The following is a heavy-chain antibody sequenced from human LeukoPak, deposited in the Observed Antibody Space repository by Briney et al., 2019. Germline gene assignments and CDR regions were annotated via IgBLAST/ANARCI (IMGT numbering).Heavy chain of an antibody. CDR3: ARWTGYSMGGFDC. CDR1: GFTFSRHW. J-gene: IGHJ4*02. CDR2: IKEDGSER. Sequence: GGSLRLSCAASGFTFSRHWMSWVRQAPGKGLEWVATIKEDGSERYYVDSVKGRFTIPRDNAKNSLHLQMNSLRAEDTAVYYCARWTGYSMGGFDCWGQGTLVTVSS. D-gene: IGHD3/OR15-3a*01. V-gene: IGHV3-7*01.